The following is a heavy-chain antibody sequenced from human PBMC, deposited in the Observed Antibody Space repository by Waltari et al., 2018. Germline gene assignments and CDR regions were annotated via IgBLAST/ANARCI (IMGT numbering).Heavy chain of an antibody. J-gene: IGHJ3*02. CDR3: ARGAPRRRFAFDI. CDR1: GGSISSGGDS. Sequence: QLQLQESGSGLVKPSQTLSLTCEVSGGSISSGGDSWSWIRQPPGKGLEWIGYFYHSGTTYYNPSLKSRVTTSVDRSKNQFSLKLRSVTAADTAVYYCARGAPRRRFAFDIWGQGTMVTVSS. CDR2: FYHSGTT. V-gene: IGHV4-30-2*01.